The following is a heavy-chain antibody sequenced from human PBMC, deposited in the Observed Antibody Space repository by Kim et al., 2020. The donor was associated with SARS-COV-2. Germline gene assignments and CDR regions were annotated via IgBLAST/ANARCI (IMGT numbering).Heavy chain of an antibody. Sequence: SETLSLTCSVSGGSINSYYWSWIRQPPGKGLEWIGYMYYSGSTNYNPSLKSRVTTSLDTSKNQFSLKLTSVTAADTAVYYCAREGYYDSSGYYHHDAFDIWGQGTMVPVSS. V-gene: IGHV4-59*01. CDR3: AREGYYDSSGYYHHDAFDI. J-gene: IGHJ3*02. D-gene: IGHD3-22*01. CDR2: MYYSGST. CDR1: GGSINSYY.